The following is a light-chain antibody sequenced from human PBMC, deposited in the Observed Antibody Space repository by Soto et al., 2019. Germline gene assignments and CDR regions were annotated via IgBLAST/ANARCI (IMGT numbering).Light chain of an antibody. J-gene: IGKJ1*01. V-gene: IGKV3-11*01. CDR1: QYINAR. Sequence: EIVLTHSPATLSSFPFYIVTLSFSSSQYINARLAWYQHRPGQAPRLLIYQTSIRAAGIPARFSASGSGTGFTLTISDVQPEDFALYYCHKRQSWPRKFGQGTKVDIK. CDR3: HKRQSWPRK. CDR2: QTS.